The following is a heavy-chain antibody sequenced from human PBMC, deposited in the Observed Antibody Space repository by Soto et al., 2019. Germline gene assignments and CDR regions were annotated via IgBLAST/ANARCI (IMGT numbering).Heavy chain of an antibody. CDR2: IYPGDSDT. J-gene: IGHJ4*02. CDR3: ARLNGWHCSGGSCYSEYYFDY. Sequence: GESLKISCKGSGYSFTSYWIGWVRQMPGKGLEWMGIIYPGDSDTRYSPSFQGQVTISADKSISTAYLQWSSLKASDTAMYYCARLNGWHCSGGSCYSEYYFDYWGQGTLVTVSS. CDR1: GYSFTSYW. D-gene: IGHD2-15*01. V-gene: IGHV5-51*01.